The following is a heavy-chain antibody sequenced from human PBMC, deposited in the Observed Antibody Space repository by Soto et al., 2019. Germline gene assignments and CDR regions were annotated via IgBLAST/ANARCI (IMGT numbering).Heavy chain of an antibody. CDR3: AREYRTRQDDWFDP. J-gene: IGHJ5*02. CDR2: ISSSSSYI. Sequence: EVQLVESGGGLVKPGGSLRLSCAASGFTFSSYSMNWVRQAPGKGLEWVSSISSSSSYIYYADSVKGRFTISRDNAKNSLYLQMNSLRAEDTAVYYCAREYRTRQDDWFDPWGQGTLVTFSS. V-gene: IGHV3-21*01. D-gene: IGHD3-16*02. CDR1: GFTFSSYS.